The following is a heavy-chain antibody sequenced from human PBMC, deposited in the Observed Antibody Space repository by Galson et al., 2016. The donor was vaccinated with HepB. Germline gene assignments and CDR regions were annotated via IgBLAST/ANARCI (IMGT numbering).Heavy chain of an antibody. D-gene: IGHD3-10*01. CDR3: ARCDYASGSYPLYYFDY. V-gene: IGHV3-11*03. CDR2: ISTSSTYI. CDR1: GFIFSDYY. Sequence: SLRLSCAASGFIFSDYYMSWIRQAPGKGLEWASYISTSSTYINYADSVKGRFTISRDNAENSLYLQMNSLRAADTAVYYCARCDYASGSYPLYYFDYWGQGTLVTVSS. J-gene: IGHJ4*02.